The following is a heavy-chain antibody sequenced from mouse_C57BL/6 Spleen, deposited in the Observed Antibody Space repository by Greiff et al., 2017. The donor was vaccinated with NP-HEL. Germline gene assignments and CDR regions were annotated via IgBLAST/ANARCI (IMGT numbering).Heavy chain of an antibody. CDR3: ARVYSSADWFAY. V-gene: IGHV5-4*01. J-gene: IGHJ3*01. D-gene: IGHD3-2*02. CDR1: GFTFSSYA. CDR2: ISDGGSYT. Sequence: EVQLVESGGGLVKPGGSLKLSCAASGFTFSSYAMSWVRQTPEKRLEWVATISDGGSYTYYPDNVKGRFTISRDNAKNNLYLQMIHLKSEDTALYYCARVYSSADWFAYWGQGTLVTVSA.